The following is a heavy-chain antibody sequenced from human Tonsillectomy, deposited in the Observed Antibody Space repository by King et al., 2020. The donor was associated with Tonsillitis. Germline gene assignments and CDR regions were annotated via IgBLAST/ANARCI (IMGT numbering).Heavy chain of an antibody. CDR2: INGDGGTT. Sequence: VQLVESGGGLVQPGGSLRLSCVASGFTFSSYWMNWVRQVPGKGLVWVSRINGDGGTTRYEDSVKGRFTISRDNAKKTLYLQMKSLRAEDTAVYYCTRGDDKYSRGFYPWGQGTLVTVSS. CDR1: GFTFSSYW. D-gene: IGHD6-6*01. CDR3: TRGDDKYSRGFYP. J-gene: IGHJ5*02. V-gene: IGHV3-74*01.